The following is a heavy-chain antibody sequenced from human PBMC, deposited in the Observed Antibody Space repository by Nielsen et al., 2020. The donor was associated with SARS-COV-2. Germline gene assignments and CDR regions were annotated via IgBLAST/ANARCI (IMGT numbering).Heavy chain of an antibody. Sequence: WIRQPPGKGLEWVSGISWNSGSIGYADSVKGRFTISRDNSKNTLYLQMNSLRAEDTAVYYCAKGGYCSGGSCYSGYYYGMDVWGQGTTVTVSS. V-gene: IGHV3-9*01. D-gene: IGHD2-15*01. CDR3: AKGGYCSGGSCYSGYYYGMDV. J-gene: IGHJ6*02. CDR2: ISWNSGSI.